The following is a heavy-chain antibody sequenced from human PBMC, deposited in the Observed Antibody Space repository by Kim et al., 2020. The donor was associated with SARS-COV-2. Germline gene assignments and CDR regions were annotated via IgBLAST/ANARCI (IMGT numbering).Heavy chain of an antibody. Sequence: SETLSLTCTVSCGSISGTGSYWGWIRQPPGKGLEWIGTIYYLGNTYYNPSLKSRFAISVDTSKNQFSLKVNSVTTADTAVYYCAKQHPYGSGTYAPYYFDSWGQGTLVTVSS. J-gene: IGHJ4*02. CDR2: IYYLGNT. CDR1: CGSISGTGSY. V-gene: IGHV4-39*01. D-gene: IGHD3-10*01. CDR3: AKQHPYGSGTYAPYYFDS.